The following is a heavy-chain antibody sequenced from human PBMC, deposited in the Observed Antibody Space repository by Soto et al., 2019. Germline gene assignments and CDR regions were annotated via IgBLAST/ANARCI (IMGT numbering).Heavy chain of an antibody. CDR1: SGSISSSNW. CDR3: AKRVQFGELSFPRGSWFDP. D-gene: IGHD3-16*02. J-gene: IGHJ5*02. V-gene: IGHV4-4*01. CDR2: IYHSGST. Sequence: QVQLQESGPGLVKPSGTLSLTCAVSSGSISSSNWWSWVRQPPGKGLEWIGEIYHSGSTNYNPSLKSRVTLSVDQAKDPFPLKARALAAADTGVYCCAKRVQFGELSFPRGSWFDPWGQGTLVTVSS.